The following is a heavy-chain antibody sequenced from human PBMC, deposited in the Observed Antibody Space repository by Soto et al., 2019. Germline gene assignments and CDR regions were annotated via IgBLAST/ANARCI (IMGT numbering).Heavy chain of an antibody. D-gene: IGHD6-25*01. Sequence: LSLTCNVSGDSIRNYYWNWIRQTPGKGLEWIGYIYYTGSTNYNPSLESRVNIFIDKSKTHFSLKLNSVTAADTGVYFCARGSSDRLLPVEVWGRGTTVTVSS. V-gene: IGHV4-59*01. CDR3: ARGSSDRLLPVEV. CDR1: GDSIRNYY. CDR2: IYYTGST. J-gene: IGHJ6*02.